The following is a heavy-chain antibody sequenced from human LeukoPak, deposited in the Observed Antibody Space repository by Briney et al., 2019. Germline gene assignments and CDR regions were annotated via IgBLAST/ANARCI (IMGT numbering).Heavy chain of an antibody. Sequence: PSETLSLTCAVYGGSFSGYYWSWIRQPPGKGLEWIGEINHSGSTNYNPSLKSRVTISIDTSKNQFSLKLSSVTAADTAVYYCARDLLYYDILTGYYGGDYWGQGTLVTVSS. J-gene: IGHJ4*02. CDR2: INHSGST. D-gene: IGHD3-9*01. V-gene: IGHV4-34*01. CDR1: GGSFSGYY. CDR3: ARDLLYYDILTGYYGGDY.